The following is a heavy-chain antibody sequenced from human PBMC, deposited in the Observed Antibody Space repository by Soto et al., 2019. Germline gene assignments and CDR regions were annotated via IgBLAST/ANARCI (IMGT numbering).Heavy chain of an antibody. CDR1: GFTFSSYA. CDR2: ISGSGGST. D-gene: IGHD3-16*02. J-gene: IGHJ3*02. Sequence: VGSLRLSCAASGFTFSSYAMSWVRQAPGKGLEWVSAISGSGGSTYYADSVKGRFTISRDNSKNTLYLQMNSLRAEDTAVYYCAKVGYYDYVWGSYRPDDAFDIWGQGTMVTV. CDR3: AKVGYYDYVWGSYRPDDAFDI. V-gene: IGHV3-23*01.